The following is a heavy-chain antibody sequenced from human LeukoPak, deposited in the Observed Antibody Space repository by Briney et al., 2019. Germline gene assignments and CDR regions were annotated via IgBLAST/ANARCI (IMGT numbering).Heavy chain of an antibody. CDR3: TTGLGRSDFDY. V-gene: IGHV3-15*01. CDR1: GFTFSDGW. Sequence: GGSLRLSCAASGFTFSDGWMSWVRQAPGKGLEWVGRVKSKTDGETTDYAAPVKGRFTISRDDSKNTLYLQVNSLKTEDTAVYYCTTGLGRSDFDYWGQGTLVTVSS. CDR2: VKSKTDGETT. J-gene: IGHJ4*02.